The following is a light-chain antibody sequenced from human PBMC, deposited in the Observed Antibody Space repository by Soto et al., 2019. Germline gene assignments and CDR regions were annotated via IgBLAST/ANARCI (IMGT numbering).Light chain of an antibody. Sequence: DIQMTHSPSSLSAPVGDRVTITCQASQDISNYLNWYQQKPGKAPKLLIYDASNLETGVPSRLSGSGSGTDFTFTISSLQPEDIATYYCQQYDNPPITFGQGTRLEIK. CDR3: QQYDNPPIT. CDR1: QDISNY. V-gene: IGKV1-33*01. J-gene: IGKJ5*01. CDR2: DAS.